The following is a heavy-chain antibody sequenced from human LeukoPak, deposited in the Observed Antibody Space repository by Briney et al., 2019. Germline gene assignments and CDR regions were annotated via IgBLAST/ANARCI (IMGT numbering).Heavy chain of an antibody. V-gene: IGHV1-8*03. J-gene: IGHJ6*03. D-gene: IGHD3-10*01. CDR3: ARVLTMVVRTGIYYYMDV. Sequence: ASVKVSCKASGYTFTSYDINWVRQATGQGLERMGWMNPNSGNTGYAQKFQGRVTITRNTSISTAYMELSSLRSEDTAVCYCARVLTMVVRTGIYYYMDVWGKGTTVTVSS. CDR1: GYTFTSYD. CDR2: MNPNSGNT.